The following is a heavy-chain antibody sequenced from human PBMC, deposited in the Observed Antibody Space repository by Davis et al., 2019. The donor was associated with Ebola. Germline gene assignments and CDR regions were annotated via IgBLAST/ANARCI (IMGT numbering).Heavy chain of an antibody. J-gene: IGHJ1*01. CDR2: IRYDGSNK. D-gene: IGHD5-18*01. Sequence: PGGSLRLSCAASGFTFSSYGMHWVRQAPGKGLEWVAFIRYDGSNKYYADSVKGRFTISRDNSKNTLYLQMNSLRAEDTAVYYCAKDAVDTAMGTEYFQHWGQGTLVTVSS. V-gene: IGHV3-30*02. CDR1: GFTFSSYG. CDR3: AKDAVDTAMGTEYFQH.